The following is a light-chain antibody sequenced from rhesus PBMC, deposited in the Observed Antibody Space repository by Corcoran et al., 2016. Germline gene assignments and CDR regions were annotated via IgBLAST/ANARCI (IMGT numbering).Light chain of an antibody. CDR1: QSLLSSNGYNY. CDR3: MQALQPPRT. V-gene: IGKV2-60*01. J-gene: IGKJ1*01. Sequence: DIVMTQTPLSLPVTLGEPASISCRSSQSLLSSNGYNYLNWYLQKPGQSPPLLIYYGSNRASGVPARFGGIGSGTAFTLKISRLEAEGVGVYYCMQALQPPRTFGQGTKVELK. CDR2: YGS.